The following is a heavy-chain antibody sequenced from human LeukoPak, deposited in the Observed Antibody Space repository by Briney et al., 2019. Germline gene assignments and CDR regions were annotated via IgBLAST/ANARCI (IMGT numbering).Heavy chain of an antibody. CDR1: GYTFTTYA. D-gene: IGHD3-3*02. V-gene: IGHV1-3*04. CDR3: ARDRSSFSYAFDI. CDR2: ISTYNDDR. Sequence: ASVKVSCKASGYTFTTYAIDWVRQAPGQRLEWMGWISTYNDDRKYSPKFQGTVTIITDTSATTAYLELSSLRSEDTAVYYCARDRSSFSYAFDIWGQGTMVTVSS. J-gene: IGHJ3*02.